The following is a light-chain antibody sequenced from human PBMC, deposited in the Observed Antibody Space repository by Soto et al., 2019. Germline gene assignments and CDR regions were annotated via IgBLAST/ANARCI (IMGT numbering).Light chain of an antibody. J-gene: IGKJ2*01. Sequence: EIVLTQSPATLSLSPGERATLSCRASQSVSNYLAWFQQRPGQAPRLLMYDASNRATGIPAKFSGSGSGTDLTLTISSLEPEDFALYYCQQRSNWPMYTFGQGTKLEIK. CDR1: QSVSNY. V-gene: IGKV3-11*01. CDR3: QQRSNWPMYT. CDR2: DAS.